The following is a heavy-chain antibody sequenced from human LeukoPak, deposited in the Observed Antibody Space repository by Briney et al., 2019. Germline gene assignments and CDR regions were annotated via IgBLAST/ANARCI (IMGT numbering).Heavy chain of an antibody. CDR2: IYYSGST. D-gene: IGHD6-19*01. Sequence: SETLSLTCTVSGGSISSYYWSWIRQPPGKGLEWIGYIYYSGSTNYNPSLKSRVTISVDTSKNQFSLKLSSVTAADTAVYYCASMSGSGWYFDYWGQGTLVTVSS. V-gene: IGHV4-59*01. CDR1: GGSISSYY. J-gene: IGHJ4*02. CDR3: ASMSGSGWYFDY.